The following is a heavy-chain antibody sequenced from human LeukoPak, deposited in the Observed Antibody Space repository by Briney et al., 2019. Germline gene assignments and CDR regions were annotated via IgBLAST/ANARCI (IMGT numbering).Heavy chain of an antibody. J-gene: IGHJ4*02. Sequence: GGSLRLSCAASGFTFSSYWMSWVRQAPGKGLEWAANIKQDGSERYYVDSVKGRFTISRDNAKNSLYLQMNSLRAEDTAVYYCARVGKSGSYGYYYFDYWGQGTLVTVSS. CDR1: GFTFSSYW. D-gene: IGHD5-18*01. CDR2: IKQDGSER. V-gene: IGHV3-7*01. CDR3: ARVGKSGSYGYYYFDY.